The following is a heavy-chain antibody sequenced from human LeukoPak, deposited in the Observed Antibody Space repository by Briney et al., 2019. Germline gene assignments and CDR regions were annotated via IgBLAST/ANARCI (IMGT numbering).Heavy chain of an antibody. J-gene: IGHJ4*02. CDR1: GYSFTSYW. CDR2: IDPSDSYT. D-gene: IGHD5-24*01. CDR3: PRHGDGYNYHFYY. V-gene: IGHV5-10-1*01. Sequence: GESLKISWKGSGYSFTSYWISWARQMPGKGLEWMGRIDPSDSYTNYSPSFQGHVTISADESISTAYLQWSSLKASDTAMYYCPRHGDGYNYHFYYWGQGTLVTVSS.